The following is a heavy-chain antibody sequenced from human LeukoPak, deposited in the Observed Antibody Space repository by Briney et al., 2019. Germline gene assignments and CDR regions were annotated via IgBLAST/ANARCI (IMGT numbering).Heavy chain of an antibody. CDR1: GFTFSSYW. CDR2: IKQDGSEK. Sequence: GGSLRLSCAASGFTFSSYWMSWVRQAPGKGLEWVANIKQDGSEKYYVDSVKGRFAISRDNAKNSLYLQMNSLRAEDTAVYYCARGQFRVDWSGSVYWGQGTLVTVSS. CDR3: ARGQFRVDWSGSVY. V-gene: IGHV3-7*01. D-gene: IGHD3-3*01. J-gene: IGHJ4*02.